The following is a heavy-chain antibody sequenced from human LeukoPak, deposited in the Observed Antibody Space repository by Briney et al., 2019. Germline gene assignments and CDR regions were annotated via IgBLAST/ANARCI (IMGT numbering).Heavy chain of an antibody. Sequence: KPGASVKVSCKASGYTFTGYYMHWVRQAPGQGFEWMGWINPNSGGTNYAQKFQGRVTMTRDTSISTAYMELSRLRSDDTAVYYCARGIVGADQVNAFDIWGQGTMVTVSS. V-gene: IGHV1-2*02. D-gene: IGHD1-26*01. J-gene: IGHJ3*02. CDR2: INPNSGGT. CDR1: GYTFTGYY. CDR3: ARGIVGADQVNAFDI.